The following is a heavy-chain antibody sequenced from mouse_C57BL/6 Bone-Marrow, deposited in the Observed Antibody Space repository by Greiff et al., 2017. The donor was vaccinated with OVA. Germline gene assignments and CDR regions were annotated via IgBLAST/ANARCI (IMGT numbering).Heavy chain of an antibody. CDR1: GYTFTSYW. CDR3: ARGGLLYYGFYY. Sequence: QVQLQQPGAELVRPGSSVKLSCKASGYTFTSYWMHWVKQRPIQGLEWIGNIDPSDSETHYNQKFKDKATLTVDKSSSTAYMQLSILTSEDSAVYYCARGGLLYYGFYYWGQGTTLTVSS. CDR2: IDPSDSET. J-gene: IGHJ2*01. D-gene: IGHD1-1*02. V-gene: IGHV1-52*01.